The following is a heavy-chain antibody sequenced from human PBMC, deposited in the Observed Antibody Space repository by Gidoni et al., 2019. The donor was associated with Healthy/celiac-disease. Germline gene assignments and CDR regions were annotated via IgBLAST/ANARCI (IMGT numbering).Heavy chain of an antibody. CDR2: ISSSSSYI. D-gene: IGHD6-13*01. Sequence: EVQLVESGGGLVKPGGSLRLSCAASGFTFSSYSMNWVRQAPGKGLEWVSSISSSSSYIYYADSVKGRFTISRDNAKNSLYLQMNSLRAEDTAVYYCARHDSLAAAGIKWHYWGQGTLVTVSS. CDR1: GFTFSSYS. J-gene: IGHJ4*02. CDR3: ARHDSLAAAGIKWHY. V-gene: IGHV3-21*01.